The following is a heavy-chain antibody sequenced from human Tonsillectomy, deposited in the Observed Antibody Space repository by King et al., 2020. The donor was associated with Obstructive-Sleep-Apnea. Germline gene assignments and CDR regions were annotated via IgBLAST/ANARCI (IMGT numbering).Heavy chain of an antibody. Sequence: VQLVESGGGLVQPGGSLRLSCAASGFTFSSYAMSWVRQAPGKGLEWVSAISGSGGSTYYADSVKGRFTISRDNSKNTLHLQMNSLGAEDTAIYYCAKGGAIAVVPAAMPLDFWGQGTLVTVSS. CDR3: AKGGAIAVVPAAMPLDF. V-gene: IGHV3-23*04. CDR1: GFTFSSYA. CDR2: ISGSGGST. D-gene: IGHD2-2*01. J-gene: IGHJ4*02.